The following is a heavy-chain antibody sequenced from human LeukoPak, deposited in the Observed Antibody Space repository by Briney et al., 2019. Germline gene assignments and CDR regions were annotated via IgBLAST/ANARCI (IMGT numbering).Heavy chain of an antibody. J-gene: IGHJ6*03. CDR1: GGSISSYY. Sequence: KTSETLSLTWTVSGGSISSYYWSWIRQPAGKGLEWIGRIYTSGSTNYNPSLKSRVTMSVDTSKSQFSLKLSSVTAADTAAYYCARGIPSSSLNFAGSGSQENKRLKKFYYYYMDVWGKGTTVTISS. D-gene: IGHD3-10*01. V-gene: IGHV4-4*07. CDR2: IYTSGST. CDR3: ARGIPSSSLNFAGSGSQENKRLKKFYYYYMDV.